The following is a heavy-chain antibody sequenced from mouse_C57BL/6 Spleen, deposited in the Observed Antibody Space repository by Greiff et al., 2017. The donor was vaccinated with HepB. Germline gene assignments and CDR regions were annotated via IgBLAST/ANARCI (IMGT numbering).Heavy chain of an antibody. V-gene: IGHV5-4*03. D-gene: IGHD1-1*01. CDR3: ARPVVGGSWFAY. CDR1: GFTFSSYA. J-gene: IGHJ3*01. CDR2: ISDGGSYT. Sequence: EVKVVESGGGLVKPGGSLKLSCAASGFTFSSYAMSWVRQTPEKRLEWVATISDGGSYTYYPDNVKGRFTISRDNAKNNLYLQMSHLKSEDTAMYYCARPVVGGSWFAYWGQGTLVTVSA.